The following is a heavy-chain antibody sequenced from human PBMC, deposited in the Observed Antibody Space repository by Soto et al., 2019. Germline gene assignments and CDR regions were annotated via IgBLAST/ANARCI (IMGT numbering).Heavy chain of an antibody. CDR1: GGTFSSYA. D-gene: IGHD6-19*01. V-gene: IGHV1-69*01. CDR3: ARSGAGVGVAADY. CDR2: IIPIFGTA. Sequence: QVQLVQSGAEVKKPGSSVKVSCKASGGTFSSYAISWVRQAPGQGLEWMGGIIPIFGTANYARKFEGRVTITADESTSTANMERSSLRSEDAAVYYCARSGAGVGVAADYWGQGTLVNVSS. J-gene: IGHJ4*02.